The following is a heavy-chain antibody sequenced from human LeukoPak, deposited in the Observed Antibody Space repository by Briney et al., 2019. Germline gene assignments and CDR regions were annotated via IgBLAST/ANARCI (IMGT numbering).Heavy chain of an antibody. D-gene: IGHD5-24*01. CDR3: ARLTKVGSEGYRPDY. CDR1: GGSLISYH. Sequence: PSETLSLTCTVSGGSLISYHWSWIRQPPGKGLEWTGHVSYTGSTNYNPSLKSRVTISVDTSKNQFSLHLSSVTAADTAVYYCARLTKVGSEGYRPDYWGQGTLVTVSS. V-gene: IGHV4-59*01. CDR2: VSYTGST. J-gene: IGHJ4*02.